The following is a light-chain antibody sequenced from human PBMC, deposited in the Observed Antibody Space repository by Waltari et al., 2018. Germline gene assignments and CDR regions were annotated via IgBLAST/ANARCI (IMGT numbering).Light chain of an antibody. J-gene: IGLJ1*01. CDR2: GKN. V-gene: IGLV3-19*01. CDR3: NSRDSSGHPFV. Sequence: SSELTQDTAVSVAVGQTVWITCQGDSLRDYSANWSHQKPGQAPLLVMYGKNNRPSGIPDRFSGSYSGDTASLTITGAQAEDEGAYYCNSRDSSGHPFVFGTGTKLTVL. CDR1: SLRDYS.